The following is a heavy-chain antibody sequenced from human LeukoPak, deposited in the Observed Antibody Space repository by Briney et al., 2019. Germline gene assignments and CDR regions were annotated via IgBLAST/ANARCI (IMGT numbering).Heavy chain of an antibody. J-gene: IGHJ6*03. V-gene: IGHV4-39*01. CDR2: IYYSGST. D-gene: IGHD6-13*01. CDR3: ARVYSSTWNTYYYYYYMDV. CDR1: GGSIRSTTYY. Sequence: SETLSLTCTVSGGSIRSTTYYWGCIRRPPGKGLECIGKIYYSGSTYYNPSLKSRLTISVDTSKNQFSLRLSSVTAADTAVYYCARVYSSTWNTYYYYYYMDVWGRGTTVTVSS.